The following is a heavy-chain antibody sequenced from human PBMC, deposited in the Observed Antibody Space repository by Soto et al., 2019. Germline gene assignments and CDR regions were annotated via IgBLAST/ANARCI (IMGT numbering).Heavy chain of an antibody. Sequence: QVQLQESGPGLVKPSETLSLTCTVSGGSMSSYYWSWIRQPPGKGREWIGYIYYSGSTNYNPSLKSRVTMSVDTPKNQFSLKLSSVTAADTAVYYCARRGYGPGFPYYYGMDVWGQGTTVTVSS. CDR3: ARRGYGPGFPYYYGMDV. D-gene: IGHD3-10*01. V-gene: IGHV4-59*01. CDR2: IYYSGST. CDR1: GGSMSSYY. J-gene: IGHJ6*02.